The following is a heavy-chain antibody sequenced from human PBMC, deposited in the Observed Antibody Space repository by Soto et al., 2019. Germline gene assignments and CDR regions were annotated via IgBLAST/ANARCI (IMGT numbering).Heavy chain of an antibody. CDR2: INPNSGGT. D-gene: IGHD6-13*01. V-gene: IGHV1-2*04. CDR3: ARGLPAGYSSSWFEY. J-gene: IGHJ4*02. Sequence: ASVKVSCKASGYTFTGYYMHWVRQAPGQGLEWMGWINPNSGGTNYAQKFQGWVTMTRDTSISTAYMELKRLRSDDTAVYYCARGLPAGYSSSWFEYWGQGTMVTVSS. CDR1: GYTFTGYY.